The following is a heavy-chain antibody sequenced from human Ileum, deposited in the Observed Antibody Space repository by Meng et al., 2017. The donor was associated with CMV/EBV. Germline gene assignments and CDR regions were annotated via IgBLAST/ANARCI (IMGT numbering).Heavy chain of an antibody. V-gene: IGHV4-39*07. CDR1: GGSVNSRSYY. D-gene: IGHD2-8*01. CDR2: IYYTGNT. Sequence: HLRRQGSAPGLLNPSEPLSPTCLFFGGSVNSRSYYWGWIRQPPGKGLEWIGTIYYTGNTYYNPSLQSRLTISMDTSKNQFSLKLTSVTAADTAVYYCVRDNGTGSYGPFIYWGQGNLVTVSS. CDR3: VRDNGTGSYGPFIY. J-gene: IGHJ4*02.